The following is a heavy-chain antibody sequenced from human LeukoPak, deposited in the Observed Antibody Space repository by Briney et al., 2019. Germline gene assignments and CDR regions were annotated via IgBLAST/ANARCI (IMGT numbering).Heavy chain of an antibody. V-gene: IGHV3-74*01. D-gene: IGHD3-10*01. CDR1: GFTFSSYW. CDR3: TRSGITMVRGASIGLLTFDI. J-gene: IGHJ3*02. CDR2: INSDGSYT. Sequence: GGSLRLSCAASGFTFSSYWMHWVRQAPGEGLVWVARINSDGSYTTYADSVKGRITIPRDNAKNTLYLQMSSLRAEDTAVYYCTRSGITMVRGASIGLLTFDIWGQGTMVTVSS.